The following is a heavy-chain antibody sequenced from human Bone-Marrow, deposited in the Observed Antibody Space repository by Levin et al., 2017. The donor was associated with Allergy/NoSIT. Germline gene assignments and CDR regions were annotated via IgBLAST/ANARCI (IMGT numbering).Heavy chain of an antibody. D-gene: IGHD2-15*01. V-gene: IGHV3-15*01. Sequence: GGSLRLSCAASGFTFSNAWMSWVRQAPGKGLEWVGRIKSKTDGGTTDYAAPVKGRFTISRDDSKNTLYLQMNSLKTEDTAVYYCTTDLYCRGGSCFDYWGQGTLVTVSS. CDR3: TTDLYCRGGSCFDY. CDR2: IKSKTDGGTT. J-gene: IGHJ4*02. CDR1: GFTFSNAW.